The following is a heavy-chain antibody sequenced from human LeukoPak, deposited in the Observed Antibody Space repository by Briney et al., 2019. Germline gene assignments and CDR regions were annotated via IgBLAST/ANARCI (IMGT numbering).Heavy chain of an antibody. V-gene: IGHV3-21*01. CDR2: ISSSSSYI. CDR3: AREREQWHAFDI. CDR1: GFTFSSYS. Sequence: GGSLRLSCAASGFTFSSYSMNWVRQAPGKGLEWVSSISSSSSYIYYADSVKGRFTISRDNAKNSLYLQMNSLRAEDTAVYFCAREREQWHAFDIWGQGTMVTVSS. D-gene: IGHD6-19*01. J-gene: IGHJ3*02.